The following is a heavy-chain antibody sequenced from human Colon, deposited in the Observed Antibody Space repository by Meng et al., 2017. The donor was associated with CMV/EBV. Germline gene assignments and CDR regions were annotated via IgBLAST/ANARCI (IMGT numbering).Heavy chain of an antibody. CDR2: ISGSGGST. D-gene: IGHD6-25*01. J-gene: IGHJ4*02. V-gene: IGHV3-23*01. Sequence: GVSLKISCAASGFTFTSYAMSWVRQAPGKGLEWVSGISGSGGSTYYADSVKGRFTISRDNSKNTLYLQMNSLTAEDTALYYCDGSDFWGQGTLVTVSS. CDR3: DGSDF. CDR1: GFTFTSYA.